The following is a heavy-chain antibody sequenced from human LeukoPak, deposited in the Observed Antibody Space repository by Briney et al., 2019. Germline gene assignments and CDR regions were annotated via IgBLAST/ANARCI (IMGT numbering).Heavy chain of an antibody. CDR2: IWYDGSNK. CDR3: ARDVVTAGRESSHVLRYYDWSIGNWFDP. Sequence: GGSLRLSCAASGFTFSSYGMHWVRQAPGKGLEWVAVIWYDGSNKYYADSVKGRFTISRDNSKNTLYLQMNSLRAEDTAVCYCARDVVTAGRESSHVLRYYDWSIGNWFDPWGQGTLVTVSS. CDR1: GFTFSSYG. V-gene: IGHV3-33*01. D-gene: IGHD3-9*01. J-gene: IGHJ5*02.